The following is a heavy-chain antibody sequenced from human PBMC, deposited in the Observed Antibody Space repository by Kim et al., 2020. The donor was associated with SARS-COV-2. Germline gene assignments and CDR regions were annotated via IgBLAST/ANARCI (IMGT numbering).Heavy chain of an antibody. J-gene: IGHJ6*02. V-gene: IGHV3-21*01. D-gene: IGHD2-2*01. CDR1: GFTFSSYS. CDR2: ISSSSSYI. Sequence: GGSLRLSCAASGFTFSSYSMNWVRQAPGKGLEWVSSISSSSSYIYYADSVKGRFTISRDNAKNSLYLQMNSLRAEDTAVYYCARGYIVVVPAAILGDYYYYGMDVWGQGTTVTVSS. CDR3: ARGYIVVVPAAILGDYYYYGMDV.